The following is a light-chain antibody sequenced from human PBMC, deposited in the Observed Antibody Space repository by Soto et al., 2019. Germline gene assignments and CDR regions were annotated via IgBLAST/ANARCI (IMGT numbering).Light chain of an antibody. J-gene: IGKJ5*01. CDR3: QQYNNWPPIT. CDR2: TAS. CDR1: QTISSW. Sequence: DIQMTQSPSTLSGSVGDRVTITCRASQTISSWLAWYQQKPGKAPKLLIYTASTLKSGVPSRFNGSGSGTEFTLTISSLQSEDFAVYYCQQYNNWPPITFGQGTRLEIK. V-gene: IGKV1-5*03.